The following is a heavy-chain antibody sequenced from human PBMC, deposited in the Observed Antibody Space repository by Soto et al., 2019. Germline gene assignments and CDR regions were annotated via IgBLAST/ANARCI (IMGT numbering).Heavy chain of an antibody. V-gene: IGHV6-1*01. CDR1: GDSVSSNTVT. CDR2: TYYRSKWFN. Sequence: PSQTLSLTCVISGDSVSSNTVTWNWIRQSPSRGLEWLGRTYYRSKWFNDYAVSVKGRISINPDTSNNQFSLQLNSVTPYDTAVYYCARLIGNSWLDSWGQGTLVTVSS. D-gene: IGHD2-8*01. J-gene: IGHJ5*01. CDR3: ARLIGNSWLDS.